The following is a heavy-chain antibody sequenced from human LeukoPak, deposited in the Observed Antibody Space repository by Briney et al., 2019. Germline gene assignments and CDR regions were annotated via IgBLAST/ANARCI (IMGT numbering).Heavy chain of an antibody. J-gene: IGHJ4*02. Sequence: SGGSLRLSCAASGFTFSNYNMNWVRQAPGKGLEWASSITTSSSYIYYADSVKGRFTISRDNAKNTLYLQMNSLRADDTADYYCARVSVCPRCHFDYWGQGTLVTVSS. CDR1: GFTFSNYN. CDR2: ITTSSSYI. V-gene: IGHV3-21*01. CDR3: ARVSVCPRCHFDY. D-gene: IGHD5/OR15-5a*01.